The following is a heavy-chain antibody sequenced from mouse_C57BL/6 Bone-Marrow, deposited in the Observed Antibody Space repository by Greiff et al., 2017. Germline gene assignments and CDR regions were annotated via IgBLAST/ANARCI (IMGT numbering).Heavy chain of an antibody. J-gene: IGHJ3*01. CDR2: ISSGGSYT. Sequence: EVKLEESGGDLVKPGGSLKLSCAASGFTFSSYGMSWVRQTPDKRLEWVATISSGGSYTYYPDSVKGRFTISRDNAKNTLYLQMSSLKSEDTAMYYCARHGNPFAYWGQGTLVTVSA. D-gene: IGHD2-1*01. CDR1: GFTFSSYG. V-gene: IGHV5-6*02. CDR3: ARHGNPFAY.